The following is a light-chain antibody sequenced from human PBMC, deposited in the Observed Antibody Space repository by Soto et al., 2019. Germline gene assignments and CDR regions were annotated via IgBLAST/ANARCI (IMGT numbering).Light chain of an antibody. CDR1: SSVVGGYNY. Sequence: QSALTQPASVSGSPGQSITISCTGTSSVVGGYNYVSWYQQHPGKAPKLMIYDVSNRPSGVSNRFSGSKSGNTASLTISGLQAEDEADYYCSSYTSSSTLYVFGTGTRSPS. CDR2: DVS. J-gene: IGLJ1*01. CDR3: SSYTSSSTLYV. V-gene: IGLV2-14*01.